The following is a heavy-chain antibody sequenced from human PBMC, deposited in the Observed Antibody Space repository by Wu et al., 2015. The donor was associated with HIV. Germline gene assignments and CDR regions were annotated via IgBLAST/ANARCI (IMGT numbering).Heavy chain of an antibody. CDR1: GGSFNPYV. CDR2: IFPMSGTV. D-gene: IGHD3-22*01. V-gene: IGHV1-69*12. Sequence: QVQLVQSGAEVKKPGSSVKVSCKASGGSFNPYVFNWVRQAPGEGLEWMGGIFPMSGTVDYAQKFQGRVSIIADESTHSVYMELSSLTSVDTAVYYCARDGRHYYDSSGYPGDAFDIWGQGDNGHRLF. J-gene: IGHJ3*02. CDR3: ARDGRHYYDSSGYPGDAFDI.